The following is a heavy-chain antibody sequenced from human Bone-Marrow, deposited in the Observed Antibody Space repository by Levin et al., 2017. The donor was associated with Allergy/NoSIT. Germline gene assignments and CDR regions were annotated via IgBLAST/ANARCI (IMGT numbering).Heavy chain of an antibody. V-gene: IGHV3-23*01. Sequence: GESPKISCAASGFTFSKYAMNWVRQAPGKGLEWVSFVSESGATTNYADSVKGRFTISRDNSKNTLYLQMNSLRVEDTALYYCAKGGWCDCWGQGTLVTVSS. CDR1: GFTFSKYA. D-gene: IGHD2-8*01. J-gene: IGHJ4*02. CDR3: AKGGWCDC. CDR2: VSESGATT.